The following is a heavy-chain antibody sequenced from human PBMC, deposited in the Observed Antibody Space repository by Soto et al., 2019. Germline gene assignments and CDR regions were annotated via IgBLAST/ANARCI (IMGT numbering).Heavy chain of an antibody. CDR3: ARVHTVTTYFDV. Sequence: QVQLVQSGAEVKKPGASVRVSCQASGYPFTYYDINWVRQAPGQGLEWMGWMNPKSGNTGSAQRFQGRLTMTSNTSINTAYVDLTSLTSEDGATYYCARVHTVTTYFDVWGRGTPVTVSS. V-gene: IGHV1-8*01. J-gene: IGHJ2*01. D-gene: IGHD4-17*01. CDR2: MNPKSGNT. CDR1: GYPFTYYD.